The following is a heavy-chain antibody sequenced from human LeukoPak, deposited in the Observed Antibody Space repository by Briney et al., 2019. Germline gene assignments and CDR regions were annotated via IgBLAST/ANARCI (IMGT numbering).Heavy chain of an antibody. CDR3: APGANFAAPYYFDY. CDR1: GYTFTGYY. Sequence: GSVKVSCKASGYTFTGYYIHWVRQAPGQGLEWMGWINPNSGGTNYAQKFQGRVTITRDTSISTVYMELSKLRSDDTAVYYCAPGANFAAPYYFDYWGQGTLVTVYS. D-gene: IGHD2-2*01. J-gene: IGHJ4*02. V-gene: IGHV1-2*02. CDR2: INPNSGGT.